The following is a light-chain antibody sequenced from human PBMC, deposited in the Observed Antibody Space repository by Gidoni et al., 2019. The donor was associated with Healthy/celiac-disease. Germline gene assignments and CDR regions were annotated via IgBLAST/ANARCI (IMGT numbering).Light chain of an antibody. CDR2: QDS. J-gene: IGLJ2*01. V-gene: IGLV3-1*01. CDR3: QAWDSSTLVV. Sequence: SYELSQPTPVSVSPGQTASITCSGDKLGDKYACWYQQKPGQSPVLVIYQDSKRPSGIPERFSGSNSGNTATLTISGTQAMDEADYYCQAWDSSTLVVFGGGTKLTVL. CDR1: KLGDKY.